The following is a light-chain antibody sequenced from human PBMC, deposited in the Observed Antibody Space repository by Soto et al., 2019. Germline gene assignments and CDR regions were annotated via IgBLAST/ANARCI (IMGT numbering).Light chain of an antibody. J-gene: IGKJ2*01. CDR2: AAS. CDR1: QTITRY. V-gene: IGKV1-39*01. Sequence: DIQMTQSPSSLSASVGDRVTITCRANQTITRYLNWYQQKQGTAPKLLIYAASSLQEGVPSRFRGSGSGTDFTLTISTLQPEDCAAYSCQQSFSLPVTFGQGTKLEIK. CDR3: QQSFSLPVT.